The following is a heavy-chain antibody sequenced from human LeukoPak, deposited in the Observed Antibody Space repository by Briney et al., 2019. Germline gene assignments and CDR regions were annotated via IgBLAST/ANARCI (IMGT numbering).Heavy chain of an antibody. CDR2: ISSSLTYI. D-gene: IGHD2-21*02. CDR1: VFTFSTYS. V-gene: IGHV3-21*01. CDR3: VRELRYNWVDP. Sequence: GGSLRLSCAASVFTFSTYSMNWVRQAPGKGLEWVSSISSSLTYIYYADSLQGRFTISRDNAKNSLYLQVDSLRAEVTAVYYCVRELRYNWVDPWGQGTLVTVSS. J-gene: IGHJ5*02.